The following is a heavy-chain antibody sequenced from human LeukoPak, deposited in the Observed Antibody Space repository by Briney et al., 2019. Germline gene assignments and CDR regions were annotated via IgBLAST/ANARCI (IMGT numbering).Heavy chain of an antibody. V-gene: IGHV4-34*01. Sequence: SETLSLTCAVYVGSFSGYYWSWIRQPPGKGLEGIGEINHSGSTNYNPSLKSRVTISVDTSKNQFSLKLSSVTAADTAVYYCARGGGDYWYFDLWGRGTLVTVSS. CDR1: VGSFSGYY. J-gene: IGHJ2*01. CDR2: INHSGST. CDR3: ARGGGDYWYFDL. D-gene: IGHD2-21*01.